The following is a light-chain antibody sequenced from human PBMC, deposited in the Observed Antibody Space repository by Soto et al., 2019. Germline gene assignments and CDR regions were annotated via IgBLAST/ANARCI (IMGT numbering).Light chain of an antibody. CDR2: GNT. J-gene: IGLJ1*01. V-gene: IGLV1-40*01. CDR1: SSNIGAGYD. CDR3: AAWDDSLKGFYV. Sequence: QSVLTQPPSMSGAPGQGVTISCTGSSSNIGAGYDVHWYQQVPGTAPKLLIYGNTNRPSGVPDRFSGSKSGTSASLAISGLQSEDEADYYCAAWDDSLKGFYVFGTGTKVTVL.